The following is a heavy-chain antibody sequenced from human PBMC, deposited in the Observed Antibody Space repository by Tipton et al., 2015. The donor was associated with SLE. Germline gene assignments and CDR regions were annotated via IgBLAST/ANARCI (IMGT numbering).Heavy chain of an antibody. V-gene: IGHV4-39*07. CDR3: ARYGSYGARLERPGMDV. J-gene: IGHJ6*02. D-gene: IGHD3-10*01. CDR2: IYYSGST. Sequence: TLSLTCTVSGGSISSSSYYWGWIRQPPGKGLEWIGSIYYSGSTYYNRSRKSRVTISVDTSKNQFSLKLSSVTAADTAVYYCARYGSYGARLERPGMDVWGQGTTVTVSS. CDR1: GGSISSSSYY.